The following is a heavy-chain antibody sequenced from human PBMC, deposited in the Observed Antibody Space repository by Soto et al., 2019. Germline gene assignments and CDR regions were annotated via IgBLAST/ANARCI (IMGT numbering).Heavy chain of an antibody. V-gene: IGHV3-30-3*01. CDR2: ISYDGSNK. CDR1: GFTFSSYA. Sequence: QVQLVESGGGVVQPGRSLRLSCAASGFTFSSYAMHWVRQAPGKGLEWVAVISYDGSNKYYADSVKGRFTISRDNSKNTLYLLMNSLRAEDTAVYYCHYFDYWGQGTLVTVSS. J-gene: IGHJ4*02. CDR3: HYFDY.